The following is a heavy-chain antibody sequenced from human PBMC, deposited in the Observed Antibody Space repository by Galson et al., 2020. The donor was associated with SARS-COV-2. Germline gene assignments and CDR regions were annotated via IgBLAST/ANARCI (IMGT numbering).Heavy chain of an antibody. CDR2: IYYSGST. V-gene: IGHV4-59*08. J-gene: IGHJ2*01. CDR1: GGSISSYY. CDR3: ARPVTEDDWYFDL. D-gene: IGHD2-15*01. Sequence: SETLSLTCTVSGGSISSYYWSWIRQPPGKGLEWIGYIYYSGSTNYNPSLKSRVTISVDTSKNQFSLKLSSVTAADTAVYYCARPVTEDDWYFDLWGRGTLVTVSS.